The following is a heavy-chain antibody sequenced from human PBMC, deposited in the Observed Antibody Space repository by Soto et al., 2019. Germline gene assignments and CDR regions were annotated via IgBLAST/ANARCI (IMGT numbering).Heavy chain of an antibody. CDR1: GFTFIDYY. D-gene: IGHD3-16*01. Sequence: GWSLRLSCAASGFTFIDYYMSWLRQPPGKGLEWVSYISKSGSIIHFADSVKGRFAISRDNAKNTLYLQMSSLRAEDTALYYCARDLSPYSDYYDESTSETWFDPWGQGTLVTVYS. J-gene: IGHJ5*02. CDR2: ISKSGSII. V-gene: IGHV3-11*01. CDR3: ARDLSPYSDYYDESTSETWFDP.